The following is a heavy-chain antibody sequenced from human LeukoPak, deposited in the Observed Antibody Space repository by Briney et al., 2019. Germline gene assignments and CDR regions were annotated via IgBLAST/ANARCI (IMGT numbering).Heavy chain of an antibody. CDR2: IIPIFGTA. D-gene: IGHD4-17*01. J-gene: IGHJ4*02. Sequence: ASVKVSCKASGGTFSSYAISWVRQAPGQGLEWMGGIIPIFGTANYAQKFQGRVTITADESTSTAYMELSSPRSEDTAVYYCALSTSDYGDYVYRIWGQGTLVTVSS. CDR3: ALSTSDYGDYVYRI. V-gene: IGHV1-69*13. CDR1: GGTFSSYA.